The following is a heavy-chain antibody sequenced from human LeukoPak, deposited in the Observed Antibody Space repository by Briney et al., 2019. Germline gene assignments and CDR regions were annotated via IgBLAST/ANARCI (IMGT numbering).Heavy chain of an antibody. CDR1: GFTFSGSA. CDR2: IRSKANSYAT. CDR3: TYPTGGEGY. V-gene: IGHV3-73*01. D-gene: IGHD4-17*01. J-gene: IGHJ4*02. Sequence: GGSLRLSCAASGFTFSGSAMHWVRQASGKGLEWVGRIRSKANSYATAYAASVKGRFTISRDDSKNTAYLQMKSLKTEDTAVYYCTYPTGGEGYWGQGTLVTVSS.